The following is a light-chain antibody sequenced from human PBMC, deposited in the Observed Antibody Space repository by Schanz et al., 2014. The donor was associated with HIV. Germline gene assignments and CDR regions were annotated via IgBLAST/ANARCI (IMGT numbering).Light chain of an antibody. V-gene: IGKV3-20*01. CDR3: QQYHSSRGT. CDR2: GAS. CDR1: QSVSSN. Sequence: EIVMTQSPATLSVSPGERATLSCRASQSVSSNLAWYQQKPGQAPRLLIYGASSRATGIPDRFSGSGSGTDFTLTISRLEPEDFAVYYCQQYHSSRGTFGGGTKVELK. J-gene: IGKJ4*01.